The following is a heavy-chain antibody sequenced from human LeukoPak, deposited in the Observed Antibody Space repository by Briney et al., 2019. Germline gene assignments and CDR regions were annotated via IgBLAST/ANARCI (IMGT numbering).Heavy chain of an antibody. CDR2: IYSGGST. V-gene: IGHV3-53*05. D-gene: IGHD2-15*01. CDR3: AAHCSGGSCYPNWFDP. J-gene: IGHJ5*02. CDR1: GFTVSSNY. Sequence: PGGSLRLSCAASGFTVSSNYMSWVRQAPGKGLEWVSVIYSGGSTYYADSVKGRFTISRDNSKNTLYLQMNSLRSDDTAVYYCAAHCSGGSCYPNWFDPWGQGTLVTVSS.